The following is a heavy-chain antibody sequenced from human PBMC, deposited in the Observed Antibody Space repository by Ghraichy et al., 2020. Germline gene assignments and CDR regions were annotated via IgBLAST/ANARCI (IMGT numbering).Heavy chain of an antibody. CDR2: IKHDESEK. V-gene: IGHV3-7*04. J-gene: IGHJ4*02. Sequence: WGSLRLSCAASGFIFSSYYMTWVRQVPGKGLEWVANIKHDESEKYYVDSVKGRFTISRDNAKNSLYLQMNSLRPDDTAVYYCARGGYNYGSNPIDYWGQGTLVIVSS. CDR3: ARGGYNYGSNPIDY. CDR1: GFIFSSYY. D-gene: IGHD5-18*01.